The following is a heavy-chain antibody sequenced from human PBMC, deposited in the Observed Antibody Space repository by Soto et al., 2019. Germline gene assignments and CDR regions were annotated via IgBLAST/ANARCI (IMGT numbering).Heavy chain of an antibody. CDR1: GFTFSRQA. CDR2: IWYHGIDK. CDR3: ATGFLGLCTGGNCPLDY. D-gene: IGHD2-15*01. V-gene: IGHV3-33*01. J-gene: IGHJ4*02. Sequence: QVQLVESGGGVVQPERSLRLSCAASGFTFSRQAMHWVRQAPGRGLEWVAVIWYHGIDKYYADSVKGRFTISRDNSKNTVYLQMKSLRGEDTAVYYCATGFLGLCTGGNCPLDYWGQGTLVTVSS.